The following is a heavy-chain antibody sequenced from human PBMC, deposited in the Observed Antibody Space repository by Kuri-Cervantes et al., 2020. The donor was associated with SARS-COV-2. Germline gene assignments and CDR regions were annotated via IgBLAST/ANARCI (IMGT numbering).Heavy chain of an antibody. V-gene: IGHV4-59*01. Sequence: GSLRLSCRVSGDSISRYYWSWIRQPPGKGLEWIGYIYYSGSTNYNPSLKSRVTISVDTSKNQFSLKLSSVTAADTAVYYCARGLYYYDSSGLWGQGTLVTVSS. D-gene: IGHD3-22*01. CDR1: GDSISRYY. CDR3: ARGLYYYDSSGL. J-gene: IGHJ4*02. CDR2: IYYSGST.